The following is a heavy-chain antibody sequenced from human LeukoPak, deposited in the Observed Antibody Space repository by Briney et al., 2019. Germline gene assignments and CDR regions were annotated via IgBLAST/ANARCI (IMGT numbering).Heavy chain of an antibody. CDR1: GFTFSNYE. Sequence: GGSLRLSCAVSGFTFSNYEMNWVRQAPGKGLEWVAYIIGGGSIIYYADSVKGRFTISRDNSKNTVYLQMNSLRAEDTALYYCAKKVRMYYGDTLGLDYWGQGTLVTVSS. CDR3: AKKVRMYYGDTLGLDY. D-gene: IGHD4-17*01. CDR2: IIGGGSII. V-gene: IGHV3-48*03. J-gene: IGHJ4*02.